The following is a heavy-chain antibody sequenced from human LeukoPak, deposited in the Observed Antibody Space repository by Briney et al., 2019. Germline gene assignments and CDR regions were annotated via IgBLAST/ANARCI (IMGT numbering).Heavy chain of an antibody. CDR2: IYSGST. CDR3: ASVPAL. J-gene: IGHJ4*02. V-gene: IGHV4-59*08. Sequence: SETLSLTCTVSGGSISNSYWSWIRQLPGKGLEWIGYIYSGSTKYNPSLKSRVTISEDTSKNQISLKMTSVTAADTAVYYCASVPALWGQGALVTVFS. CDR1: GGSISNSY.